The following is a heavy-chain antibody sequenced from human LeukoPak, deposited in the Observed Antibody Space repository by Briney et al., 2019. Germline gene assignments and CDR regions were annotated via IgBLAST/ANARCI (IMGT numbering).Heavy chain of an antibody. CDR1: GFTVSSYA. D-gene: IGHD5-12*01. Sequence: PGGSLRLSCAVSGFTVSSYAMSWDRDTPGKGLEWVTGISNSGGTTYYADSVKGRFTISRDNSKNTLYLQMDSLRAEDTAVYHCAKNLDGVATYFDYWGQGTLVTVSS. V-gene: IGHV3-23*01. J-gene: IGHJ4*02. CDR3: AKNLDGVATYFDY. CDR2: ISNSGGTT.